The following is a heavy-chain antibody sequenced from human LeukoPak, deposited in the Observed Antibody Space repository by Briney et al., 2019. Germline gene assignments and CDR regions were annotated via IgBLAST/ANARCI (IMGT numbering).Heavy chain of an antibody. CDR1: MGSISRYY. D-gene: IGHD5-12*01. Sequence: PSQTLSLTCTVSMGSISRYYCGSIPDPPEEGRGWSGDIYYRGRTNYNPSLTSRVTISVDTSKHQSSLTLSSVTAADTAVYYCARVQRGYSGRTTQQNNWFDPWGQGTLVTVSS. CDR2: IYYRGRT. CDR3: ARVQRGYSGRTTQQNNWFDP. V-gene: IGHV4-59*08. J-gene: IGHJ5*02.